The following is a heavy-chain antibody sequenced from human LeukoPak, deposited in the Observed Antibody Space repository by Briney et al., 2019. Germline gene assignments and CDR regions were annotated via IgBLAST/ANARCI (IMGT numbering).Heavy chain of an antibody. CDR1: GFTFDDYA. J-gene: IGHJ3*02. Sequence: QAGGSLRLSRAASGFTFDDYAMHWVRQAPGKGLEWVSGISWNSGSIGYADSVKGRFTISRDNAKNSLYLQMNSLRAEDTALYYCAKEKPYYYGSGPFDIWGQGTMVTVSS. D-gene: IGHD3-10*01. CDR2: ISWNSGSI. CDR3: AKEKPYYYGSGPFDI. V-gene: IGHV3-9*01.